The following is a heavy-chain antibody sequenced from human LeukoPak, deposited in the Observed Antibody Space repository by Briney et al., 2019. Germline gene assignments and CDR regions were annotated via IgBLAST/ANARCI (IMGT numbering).Heavy chain of an antibody. V-gene: IGHV3-11*01. J-gene: IGHJ6*04. CDR3: ARDITIFGVVAHTDV. D-gene: IGHD3-3*01. CDR2: ISDNGSTI. CDR1: GFTFSGYY. Sequence: PGRSLRLSCAASGFTFSGYYMSWIRQAPGKGLEWVSYISDNGSTIYYADSVQGRFTISRDNANNSLYLQRNSLRAEDTAVYYCARDITIFGVVAHTDVWGKGTTVTVSS.